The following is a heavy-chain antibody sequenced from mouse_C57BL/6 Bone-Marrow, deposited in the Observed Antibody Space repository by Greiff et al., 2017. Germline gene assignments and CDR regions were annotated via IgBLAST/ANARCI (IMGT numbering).Heavy chain of an antibody. CDR1: GFTFSSYA. J-gene: IGHJ2*01. V-gene: IGHV5-4*01. Sequence: DVQLVESGGGLVKPGGSLKLSCAASGFTFSSYAMSWVRQTPEKRLEWVATISDGGSYTYYPDNVKGGFTISRDNAKNNLYLQMGHLKSEDTAMYYCARDWDYYGSSYDYVDYWGQGTTLTVSS. CDR3: ARDWDYYGSSYDYVDY. D-gene: IGHD1-1*01. CDR2: ISDGGSYT.